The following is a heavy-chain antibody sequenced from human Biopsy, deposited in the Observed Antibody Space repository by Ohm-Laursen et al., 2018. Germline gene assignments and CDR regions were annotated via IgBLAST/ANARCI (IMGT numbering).Heavy chain of an antibody. CDR3: AREAIGYQLPCDD. D-gene: IGHD2-15*01. CDR1: TGTFASYG. V-gene: IGHV1-69*04. Sequence: SVKVSCKTSTGTFASYGVTWVRQAPGQGLEWMGRIIPILRTTTYAPKFQGRVTFTADKSSSTAYLELSSLTSEDTAMFYCAREAIGYQLPCDDWGQGTLVTVSS. CDR2: IIPILRTT. J-gene: IGHJ4*02.